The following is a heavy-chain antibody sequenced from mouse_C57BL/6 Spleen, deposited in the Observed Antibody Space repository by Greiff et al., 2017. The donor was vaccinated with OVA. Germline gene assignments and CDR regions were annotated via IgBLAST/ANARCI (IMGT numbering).Heavy chain of an antibody. CDR2: INPSNGGT. CDR1: GYTFTNYC. V-gene: IGHV1-53*01. J-gene: IGHJ1*03. CDR3: ASRGYWYFDD. Sequence: QVQLQQSGTELVKPGASVKLSCKASGYTFTNYCMHWVKQRPGQGLEWIGNINPSNGGTTSNEKFKSKATLTVDKSYSTAYMQLSSLTSEDSAVYYCASRGYWYFDDWGTGTTVTVSA.